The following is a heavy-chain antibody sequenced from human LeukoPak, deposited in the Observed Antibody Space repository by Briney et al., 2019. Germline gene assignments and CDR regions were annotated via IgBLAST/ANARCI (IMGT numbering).Heavy chain of an antibody. Sequence: GGSLRLSCAASGFTFSSYLMHWVRQAPGKGLVWVSRINSDGSSTSYADSVKGRFTISRDNAKNTLYLQMNSLRAEDTAVYYCARLYYDSSGNKFDYWGQGTLVTVSS. J-gene: IGHJ4*02. D-gene: IGHD3-22*01. CDR1: GFTFSSYL. CDR3: ARLYYDSSGNKFDY. CDR2: INSDGSST. V-gene: IGHV3-74*01.